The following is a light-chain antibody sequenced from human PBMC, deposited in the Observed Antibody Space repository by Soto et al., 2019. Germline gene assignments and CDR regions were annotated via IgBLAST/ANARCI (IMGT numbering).Light chain of an antibody. J-gene: IGLJ2*01. CDR2: EAI. CDR3: ASYTGRNAWL. CDR1: SSDIGAYDL. Sequence: QSVLTQPASVSGSPGQSITISCSGTSSDIGAYDLVSWYQQHPGRAPKLILFEAINRPSGISNRFSGSKSGTTASLTISGLQTDDEADYYCASYTGRNAWLFGGGTKLTVL. V-gene: IGLV2-14*01.